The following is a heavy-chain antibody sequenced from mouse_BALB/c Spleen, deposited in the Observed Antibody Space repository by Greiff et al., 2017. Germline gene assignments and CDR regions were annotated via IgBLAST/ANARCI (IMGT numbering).Heavy chain of an antibody. Sequence: VQLQQSGPELVKPGASVKISCKASGYAFSSSWMNWVKQRPGQGLEWIGRIYPGDGDTNYNGKFKGKATLTADKSSSTAYMQLSSLTSVDSAVYFCARWGITEWFAYWGQGTLVTVSA. V-gene: IGHV1-82*01. CDR1: GYAFSSSW. D-gene: IGHD1-1*01. CDR3: ARWGITEWFAY. CDR2: IYPGDGDT. J-gene: IGHJ3*01.